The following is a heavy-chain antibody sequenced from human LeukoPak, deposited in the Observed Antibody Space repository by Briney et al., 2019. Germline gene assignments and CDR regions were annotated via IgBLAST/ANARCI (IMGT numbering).Heavy chain of an antibody. Sequence: GALQLSCAASGFPFSSYAMSWGRQAPGKGVEWGSAISGSGGSTYYAEFVKGRFTISKKKCKNTLYLQMNSLRAEDTAVYYCAKDPGYSSGWFDYWGQGTLVTVSS. V-gene: IGHV3-23*01. CDR1: GFPFSSYA. CDR2: ISGSGGST. D-gene: IGHD6-19*01. J-gene: IGHJ4*02. CDR3: AKDPGYSSGWFDY.